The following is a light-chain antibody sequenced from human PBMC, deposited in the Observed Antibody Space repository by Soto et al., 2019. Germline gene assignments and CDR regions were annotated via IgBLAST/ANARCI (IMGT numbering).Light chain of an antibody. CDR3: QQYCSSPPGFT. J-gene: IGKJ3*01. V-gene: IGKV3-20*01. CDR2: GAS. Sequence: EIVLTQSPGTLSLSPGERATLSCRASQSVSSSYLAWYQQKPGQAPRLLIYGASSRATGIPDRFSGSGSGTDFTLTISRLEPEDFAVYYWQQYCSSPPGFTVGHGTKVDIK. CDR1: QSVSSSY.